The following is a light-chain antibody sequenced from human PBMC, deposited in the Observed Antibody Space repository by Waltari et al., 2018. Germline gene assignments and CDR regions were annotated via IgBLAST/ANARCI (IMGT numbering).Light chain of an antibody. J-gene: IGKJ4*01. CDR2: DTS. Sequence: EIVLTQSPATLSLSPGERATLSCRATQSVSYYLAWYQQRPGQAPRLLIYDTSNRATGSPARFSGSGSETDFTLTISSREPEDFAVYYCQQRRNWPLTFGGGTKVEIK. V-gene: IGKV3-11*01. CDR3: QQRRNWPLT. CDR1: QSVSYY.